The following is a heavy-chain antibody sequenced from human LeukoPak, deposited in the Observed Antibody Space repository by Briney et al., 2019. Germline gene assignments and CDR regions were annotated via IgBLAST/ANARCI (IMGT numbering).Heavy chain of an antibody. Sequence: GGSLRLSCAASGFTFSSYAMHWVRQAPGKGLEWVAVISYDGSNKYYADSVKGRFTISRDNSKNTLYLQMNSLRAEDTAVYYCARESPVGFGELIQTALDYWGQGTLVTVSS. CDR3: ARESPVGFGELIQTALDY. V-gene: IGHV3-30-3*01. J-gene: IGHJ4*02. CDR1: GFTFSSYA. CDR2: ISYDGSNK. D-gene: IGHD3-10*01.